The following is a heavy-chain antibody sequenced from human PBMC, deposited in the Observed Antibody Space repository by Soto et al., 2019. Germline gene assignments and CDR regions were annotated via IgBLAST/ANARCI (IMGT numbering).Heavy chain of an antibody. Sequence: HPGGSLRLSCAASGFTFSSYAMSWVRQAPGKGLEWVSAISGSGGSTYYADSVEGRFTISRDNSKNTLYLQMNSLRAEDTAVYYCAKELRFLEWLPVPYGMDVWGQGTTVTVSS. CDR1: GFTFSSYA. D-gene: IGHD3-3*01. CDR3: AKELRFLEWLPVPYGMDV. V-gene: IGHV3-23*01. CDR2: ISGSGGST. J-gene: IGHJ6*02.